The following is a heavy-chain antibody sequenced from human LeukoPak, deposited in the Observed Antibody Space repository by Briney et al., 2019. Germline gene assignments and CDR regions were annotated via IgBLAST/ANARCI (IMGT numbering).Heavy chain of an antibody. J-gene: IGHJ3*02. V-gene: IGHV1-69*05. CDR3: ARAYSSSRYLGNDAFDI. CDR1: GGTFSSYA. CDR2: IIPIFGTA. D-gene: IGHD6-13*01. Sequence: ASVKVSCKASGGTFSSYAISWVRQAPGQGLEWMGGIIPIFGTANYAQKFQGRVTITTGESTSTAYMELSSLRSEDTAVYYCARAYSSSRYLGNDAFDIWGQGTMVTVSS.